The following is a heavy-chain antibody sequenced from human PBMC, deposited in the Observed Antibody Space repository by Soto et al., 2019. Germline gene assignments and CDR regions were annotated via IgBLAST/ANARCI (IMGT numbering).Heavy chain of an antibody. J-gene: IGHJ5*02. CDR3: ARGRRFSDWFDP. D-gene: IGHD3-3*01. CDR2: VYSSGGT. V-gene: IGHV4-4*07. Sequence: SETLSLTCTVSGGSMSSYYWTWIRQPAGKGLEWIGRVYSSGGTHYNPSLKSRVTISLDTSKNQFSLRLLSVTDADTAVYYCARGRRFSDWFDPWGQGTLVTVSS. CDR1: GGSMSSYY.